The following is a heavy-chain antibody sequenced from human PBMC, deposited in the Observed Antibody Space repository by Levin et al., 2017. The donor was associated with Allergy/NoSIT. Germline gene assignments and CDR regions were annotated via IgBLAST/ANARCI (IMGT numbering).Heavy chain of an antibody. V-gene: IGHV3-30-3*01. CDR1: GFTFSSYA. CDR2: ISYDGSNK. CDR3: ARERLPLTMVRGVIIGAFDI. J-gene: IGHJ3*02. D-gene: IGHD3-10*01. Sequence: GGSLRLSCAASGFTFSSYAMHWVRQAPGKGLEWVAVISYDGSNKYYADSVKGRFTISRDNSKNTLYLQMNSLRAEDTAVYYCARERLPLTMVRGVIIGAFDIWGQGTMVTVSS.